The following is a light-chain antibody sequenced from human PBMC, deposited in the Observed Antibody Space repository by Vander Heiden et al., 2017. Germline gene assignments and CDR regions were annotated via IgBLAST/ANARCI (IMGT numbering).Light chain of an antibody. CDR2: RNS. V-gene: IGLV1-40*01. J-gene: IGLJ2*01. CDR1: SSNIGAGYD. CDR3: QSYDSSLSGSDVV. Sequence: QSVLTQPPSVSGAPGQRVTLSRTGRSSNIGAGYDVHWYQQLPGTAPNLLIYRNSNRPSGVPDRFSGSKSGTSASLAITGLQAEDEADYYCQSYDSSLSGSDVVFGGGTKLTVL.